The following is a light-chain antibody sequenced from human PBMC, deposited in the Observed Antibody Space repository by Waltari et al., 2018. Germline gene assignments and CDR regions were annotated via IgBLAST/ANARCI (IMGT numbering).Light chain of an antibody. CDR3: QNYGSAPEM. V-gene: IGKV1-27*01. Sequence: DMQMTQSPSSLSASVGDRVTITCRASQGIGNSLAWYQQTPGRVPDLLNYERSILQSGVPSRVCGSGFVTYFTLTISSLQPEDGATYYCQNYGSAPEMFGQGTKVQI. CDR1: QGIGNS. CDR2: ERS. J-gene: IGKJ1*01.